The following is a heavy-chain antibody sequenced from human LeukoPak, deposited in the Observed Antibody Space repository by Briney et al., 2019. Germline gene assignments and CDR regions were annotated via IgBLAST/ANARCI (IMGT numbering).Heavy chain of an antibody. D-gene: IGHD6-19*01. CDR3: AKDLGDWSAVAGDY. CDR2: ISYDGSNK. J-gene: IGHJ4*02. V-gene: IGHV3-30*18. Sequence: GGSLRLSCAASEFTFSSYVIHWVRQAPGKGPEWMAVISYDGSNKYYADSVKGRFTISRDNSKNTLYLQMNSLRAEDTAVYYCAKDLGDWSAVAGDYWGQGTLVTVSS. CDR1: EFTFSSYV.